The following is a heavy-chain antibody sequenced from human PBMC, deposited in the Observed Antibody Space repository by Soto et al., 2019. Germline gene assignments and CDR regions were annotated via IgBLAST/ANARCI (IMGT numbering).Heavy chain of an antibody. V-gene: IGHV3-23*01. CDR1: GFTFSIYA. Sequence: EVQLLESGGRLVQPGGSLRLSCAASGFTFSIYAMSWVRQAPGKGLEWVSSISTSGVGTDDADSVKGRFTISRDSSKNTLYLQMNSLRAEDTALYYCAKSGYSSSWYGYFDYWGQGTLVTVSS. CDR3: AKSGYSSSWYGYFDY. CDR2: ISTSGVGT. J-gene: IGHJ4*02. D-gene: IGHD6-13*01.